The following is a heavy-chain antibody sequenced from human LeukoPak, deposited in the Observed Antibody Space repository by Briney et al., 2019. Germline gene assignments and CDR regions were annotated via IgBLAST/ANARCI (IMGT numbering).Heavy chain of an antibody. CDR2: IYYSGST. Sequence: SETLCLTCTVSGGSISSSSYYWGWIRQPPGKGLEWIGSIYYSGSTYYNPSLKSRVTISVDTSKNQFSLKLSSVTAADTAVYYCAREVAVAGHFDYWGQGTLVTVSS. J-gene: IGHJ4*02. V-gene: IGHV4-39*07. CDR3: AREVAVAGHFDY. D-gene: IGHD6-19*01. CDR1: GGSISSSSYY.